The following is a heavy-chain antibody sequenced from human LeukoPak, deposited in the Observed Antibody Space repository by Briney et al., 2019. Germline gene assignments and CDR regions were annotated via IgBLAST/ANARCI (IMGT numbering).Heavy chain of an antibody. Sequence: GGSLRLSCAASGFTFSSYAMSWVRQAPGKGLEWVSAISGSGGSTYYADSVKGRFTISRDNSKNTLYLQMNSLRADDTAVYYCARDLDSSGWNSFDYWGQGTLVTVSS. CDR3: ARDLDSSGWNSFDY. CDR1: GFTFSSYA. J-gene: IGHJ4*02. CDR2: ISGSGGST. V-gene: IGHV3-23*01. D-gene: IGHD6-19*01.